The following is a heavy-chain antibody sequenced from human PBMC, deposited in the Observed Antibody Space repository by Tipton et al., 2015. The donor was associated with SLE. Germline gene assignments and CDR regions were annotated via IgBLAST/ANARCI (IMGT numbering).Heavy chain of an antibody. CDR3: AKVVEPTVTYFDY. V-gene: IGHV1-2*02. J-gene: IGHJ4*02. Sequence: QSGAEVKKPGASVKVSCKASGYTFTGYYMHWVRQAPGQGLEWMGWINPNSGGTNYAQKFQGRVTMTRDTSISTAYMELSRLGSDDTAVYYCAKVVEPTVTYFDYWGQGTLVTVSS. D-gene: IGHD4-17*01. CDR1: GYTFTGYY. CDR2: INPNSGGT.